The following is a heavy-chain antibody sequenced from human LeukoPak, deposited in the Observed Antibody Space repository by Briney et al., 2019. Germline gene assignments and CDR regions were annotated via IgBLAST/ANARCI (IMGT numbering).Heavy chain of an antibody. V-gene: IGHV1-69*01. CDR2: IIPIFGTA. D-gene: IGHD6-13*01. CDR3: ARELGIAAAGTGWFDP. CDR1: GGTFSSYA. J-gene: IGHJ5*02. Sequence: SVKVSCKASGGTFSSYAISWVRQAPGQGLEWMGGIIPIFGTANYAQKFQGRVTITADESTSTAYMELSSLRSEDTAVYYCARELGIAAAGTGWFDPWGQGTLVTVSS.